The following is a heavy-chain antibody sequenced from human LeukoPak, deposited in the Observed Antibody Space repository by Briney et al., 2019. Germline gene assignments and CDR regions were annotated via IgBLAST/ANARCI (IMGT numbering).Heavy chain of an antibody. V-gene: IGHV3-23*01. CDR2: ISGSGSPT. Sequence: GGSLRPSCAASGFTFTNYAMSWVRQAPGKGLEWVSFISGSGSPTYYADSVKGRFTISRDNSKNTLYLQLNSLRSEDTAVYYCAKEGSYGDFDYWGQGTLVTVSS. D-gene: IGHD4-17*01. CDR3: AKEGSYGDFDY. J-gene: IGHJ4*02. CDR1: GFTFTNYA.